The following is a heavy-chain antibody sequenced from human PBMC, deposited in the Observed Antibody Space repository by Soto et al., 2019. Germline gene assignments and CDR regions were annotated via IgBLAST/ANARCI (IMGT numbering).Heavy chain of an antibody. D-gene: IGHD3-22*01. CDR1: GFTFSSYG. Sequence: QVQLVESGGCVVQPGRSLRLSCAASGFTFSSYGMHWVRQAPGKGLEWVAVIWYDGSNKYYADSVKGRFTISRDNSKNTLYLQMNSLRAEDTAVYYCARERYYYDSSGYYFDYWGQGTLVTVSS. CDR2: IWYDGSNK. J-gene: IGHJ4*02. CDR3: ARERYYYDSSGYYFDY. V-gene: IGHV3-33*01.